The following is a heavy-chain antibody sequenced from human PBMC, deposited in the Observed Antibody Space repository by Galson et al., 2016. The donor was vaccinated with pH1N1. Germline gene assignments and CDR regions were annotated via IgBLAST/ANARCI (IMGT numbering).Heavy chain of an antibody. V-gene: IGHV1-2*02. CDR3: ARDLYYDTNGYYPLDP. CDR1: GYTFTGYF. D-gene: IGHD3-22*01. CDR2: INPNNGGT. Sequence: SVKVSCKASGYTFTGYFMHWVRQAPGQGLEWMGWINPNNGGTNYAQKFQGRVTLTRDASISTAYMELSRLRSDDTAVYYCARDLYYDTNGYYPLDPWGQGTLVTVSS. J-gene: IGHJ5*02.